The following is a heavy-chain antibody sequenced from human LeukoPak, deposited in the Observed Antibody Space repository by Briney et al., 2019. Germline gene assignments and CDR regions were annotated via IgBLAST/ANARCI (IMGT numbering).Heavy chain of an antibody. J-gene: IGHJ4*02. CDR2: IVVGSGNT. Sequence: SVKASCKASGFTFTSSAMQWVRQARGQRLEWIGWIVVGSGNTNYAQKFQERVTITRDMSTSTAYMELSSLRSEDTAVYYCAAGGLRYFDKGPYYFDYWGQGTLVTVSS. CDR3: AAGGLRYFDKGPYYFDY. V-gene: IGHV1-58*02. D-gene: IGHD3-9*01. CDR1: GFTFTSSA.